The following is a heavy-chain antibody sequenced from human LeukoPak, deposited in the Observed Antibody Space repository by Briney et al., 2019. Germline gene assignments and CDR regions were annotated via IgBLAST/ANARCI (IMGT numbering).Heavy chain of an antibody. V-gene: IGHV4-34*01. D-gene: IGHD3-3*01. CDR2: IDHSGGT. Sequence: SETLSLTCTVSGGSFSGYYWSWIRQPPGKGLEWIGEIDHSGGTNYNPSLKSRVTISVDTSKNQFSLKLSSVTAADTAVYYCARAPEFSFGSIDNWGQGTLVTVSS. CDR3: ARAPEFSFGSIDN. CDR1: GGSFSGYY. J-gene: IGHJ4*02.